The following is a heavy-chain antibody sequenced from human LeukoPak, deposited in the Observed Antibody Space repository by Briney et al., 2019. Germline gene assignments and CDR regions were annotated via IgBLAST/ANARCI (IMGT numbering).Heavy chain of an antibody. Sequence: SETLSLTCTVSGGSISSYYWSWIRQPPGKGLEWIGYIYYSGSTNYNPSLTSRVTISVDTSKNQFSLKLSSVTAADTAVYYCARGGLESGGASYWGQGTLVTVSS. D-gene: IGHD2-15*01. CDR2: IYYSGST. CDR3: ARGGLESGGASY. J-gene: IGHJ4*02. CDR1: GGSISSYY. V-gene: IGHV4-59*12.